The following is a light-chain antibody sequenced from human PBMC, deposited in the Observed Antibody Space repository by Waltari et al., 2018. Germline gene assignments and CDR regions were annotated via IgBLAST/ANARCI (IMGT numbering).Light chain of an antibody. CDR1: RSNIGSNY. J-gene: IGLJ3*02. V-gene: IGLV1-47*01. CDR2: RNN. Sequence: QSVLTQPPSASGTPGQRVTISCSGRRSNIGSNYVYWYQPVPGAAPKLLIYRNNQRPSGVPDRFSGSKSGTSASLAISGLRSEDEADYYCAAWDDSLSRWLLGGGTKLTVL. CDR3: AAWDDSLSRWL.